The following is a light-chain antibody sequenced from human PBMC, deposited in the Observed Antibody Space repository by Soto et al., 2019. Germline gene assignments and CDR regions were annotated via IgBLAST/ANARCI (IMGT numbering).Light chain of an antibody. CDR1: QSVSSY. Sequence: EIVLTQSPATLSLSPGERATLSCRASQSVSSYLAWYQQKPGQAPRLLIYDASNRTTGIPARFSGSASGTDFTLTISSLEPEDFAVYYCQQRSNWPLTFGGVTKVEIK. V-gene: IGKV3-11*01. CDR2: DAS. CDR3: QQRSNWPLT. J-gene: IGKJ4*01.